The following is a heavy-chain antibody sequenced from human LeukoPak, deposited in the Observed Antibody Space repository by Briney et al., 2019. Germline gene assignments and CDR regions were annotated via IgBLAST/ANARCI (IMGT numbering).Heavy chain of an antibody. D-gene: IGHD2-2*01. V-gene: IGHV1-69*06. J-gene: IGHJ5*02. CDR3: ARDPACSSTSCYGKGDNWFDP. CDR2: IIPIFGTA. CDR1: RGTVLHYA. Sequence: SAVKVSCKASRGTVLHYALRGVRQAPGRELDWMGGIIPIFGTAHYPQKFQGRFTITADKSTSTAYMELSSLRSEDPAVYYCARDPACSSTSCYGKGDNWFDPWGQGTLVTVSS.